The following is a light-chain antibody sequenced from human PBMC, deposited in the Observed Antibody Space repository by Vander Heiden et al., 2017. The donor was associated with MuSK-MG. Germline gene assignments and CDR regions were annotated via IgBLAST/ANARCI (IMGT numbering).Light chain of an antibody. Sequence: EIVITQSPATLSVSPGERATLSCRASQSVSSNLAWYQQKPGQAPRLLIYGASTRATGIPARFSGSGCGREFTLTISSLQSEDFAVYYCQQNNNWPPITFGQGTRMEIK. CDR2: GAS. CDR3: QQNNNWPPIT. CDR1: QSVSSN. J-gene: IGKJ5*01. V-gene: IGKV3-15*01.